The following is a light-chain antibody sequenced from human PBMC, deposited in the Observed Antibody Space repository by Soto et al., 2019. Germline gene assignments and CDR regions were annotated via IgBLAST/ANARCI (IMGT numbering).Light chain of an antibody. Sequence: DIQMTHSPSTLSGSVVYRVTITCRASQSVSDWLAWYQQKPGNPPKLLIYDTSRLESAVPSRFSASGSGTEFTLTISGLQPDDFATYYCHQYNSYTWTFGQGTKVDI. CDR1: QSVSDW. CDR2: DTS. V-gene: IGKV1-5*01. J-gene: IGKJ1*01. CDR3: HQYNSYTWT.